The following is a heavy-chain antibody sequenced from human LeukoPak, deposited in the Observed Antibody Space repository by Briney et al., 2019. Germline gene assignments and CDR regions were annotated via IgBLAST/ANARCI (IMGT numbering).Heavy chain of an antibody. V-gene: IGHV3-23*02. CDR2: ISGSGGST. CDR3: AKDWEYDFWSGPVWFDP. D-gene: IGHD3-3*01. J-gene: IGHJ5*02. Sequence: GGSLRLSCAASGFTVSSNYMSWVRQAPGKGLEWVSGISGSGGSTYYGDSVKGRFTISRDNSKNTLYLQMNSLRADDTAVYYCAKDWEYDFWSGPVWFDPWGQGTLVTVSS. CDR1: GFTVSSNY.